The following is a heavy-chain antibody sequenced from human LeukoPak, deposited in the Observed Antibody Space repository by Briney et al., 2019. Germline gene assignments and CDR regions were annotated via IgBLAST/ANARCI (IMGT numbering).Heavy chain of an antibody. CDR3: ARGLAIQPYYFDY. J-gene: IGHJ4*02. CDR2: IYYSGST. CDR1: GGSISSSSYY. V-gene: IGHV4-39*07. Sequence: SETLSLTCTVSGGSISSSSYYWGWIRQPPGKGLEWIGTIYYSGSTYYNPSLQSRVTISVDTSKNQFSLKLSSVTAADTAVYYCARGLAIQPYYFDYWGQGTLVTVSS. D-gene: IGHD3-3*01.